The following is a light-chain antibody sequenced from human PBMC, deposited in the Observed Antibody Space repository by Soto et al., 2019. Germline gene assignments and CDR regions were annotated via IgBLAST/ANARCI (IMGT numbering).Light chain of an antibody. Sequence: QSALTQPASLPGSPGQSIPISSPGTSSDVGAYDYVSWYQQHPDRAPRLVIYEVSNRPSGVSNRFSGSKSVNTATLTISGHQAEDEADYYCASHTTTNTRVFGTGTKVTV. J-gene: IGLJ1*01. CDR2: EVS. V-gene: IGLV2-14*03. CDR3: ASHTTTNTRV. CDR1: SSDVGAYDY.